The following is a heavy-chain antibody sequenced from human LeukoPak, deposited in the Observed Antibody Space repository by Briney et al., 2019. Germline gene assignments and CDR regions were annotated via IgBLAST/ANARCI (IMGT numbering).Heavy chain of an antibody. D-gene: IGHD2-15*01. J-gene: IGHJ3*02. V-gene: IGHV4-34*01. Sequence: SETLSLTCAVYGGSFSGYYWSWIRQPPGKGLEWIGEINHSGSTNYNPSLKSRVTISVDTSKNQFSLKLSSVTAADTAVYYCARGYCSGGSCYRRRAFDIWGQGTMVTVSS. CDR2: INHSGST. CDR1: GGSFSGYY. CDR3: ARGYCSGGSCYRRRAFDI.